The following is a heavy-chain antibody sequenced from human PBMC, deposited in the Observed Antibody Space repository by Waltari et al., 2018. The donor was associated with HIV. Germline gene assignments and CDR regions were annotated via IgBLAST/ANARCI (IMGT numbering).Heavy chain of an antibody. J-gene: IGHJ4*02. Sequence: QVQLVESGGGVVQPGRSLRLSCAASGFTFSSYGMHWVRQAPGKGLDWWAGISYDGSNKDYADSVKGRFTISRDNSKNTLYLQMNSLRAEDTAVYYCAKDPYYYDSSGYADYFDYWGQGTLVTVSS. CDR2: ISYDGSNK. D-gene: IGHD3-22*01. V-gene: IGHV3-30*18. CDR3: AKDPYYYDSSGYADYFDY. CDR1: GFTFSSYG.